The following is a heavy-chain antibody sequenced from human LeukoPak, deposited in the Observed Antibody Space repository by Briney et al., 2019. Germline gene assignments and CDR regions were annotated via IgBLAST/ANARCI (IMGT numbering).Heavy chain of an antibody. CDR1: GFSLSTSGGG. CDR2: IYWNDDK. J-gene: IGHJ5*02. V-gene: IGHV2-5*01. CDR3: AHRKRWLGRGGFDP. D-gene: IGHD6-19*01. Sequence: ASGPTLVKPTPTLTLTCTFSGFSLSTSGGGVGWIRQPPGKALEWLALIYWNDDKRYSPSLKSRLTITKDTSKNQVVLTMTNMDPVDTATYYCAHRKRWLGRGGFDPWGQGTLVTVSS.